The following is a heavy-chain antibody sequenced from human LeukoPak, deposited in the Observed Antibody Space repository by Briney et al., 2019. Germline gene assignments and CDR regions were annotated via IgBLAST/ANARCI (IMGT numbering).Heavy chain of an antibody. CDR3: ARVYGSGSYYEY. J-gene: IGHJ4*02. Sequence: SVKVSCKASGGTFSSYAISWVRQAPGQGLEWMGGIIPIFGTANYAQKFQGRVTITTDESTSTAYMELSSLRSEDTAVYYCARVYGSGSYYEYWGQGTLVTVSS. D-gene: IGHD3-10*01. V-gene: IGHV1-69*05. CDR2: IIPIFGTA. CDR1: GGTFSSYA.